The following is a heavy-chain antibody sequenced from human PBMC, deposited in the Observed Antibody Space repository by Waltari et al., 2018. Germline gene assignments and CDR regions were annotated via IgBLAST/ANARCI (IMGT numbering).Heavy chain of an antibody. Sequence: QVQLVQSGAEVKKPGASVKVSCQASGYTFTSYYMHWVRQAPGQGLEWMGIINHSGGSTSYGQKVQCRVTMSRDTSTSTVYMELCILRSEDTAVYYCARGSPPYRYWGQGTLVTVSS. CDR3: ARGSPPYRY. J-gene: IGHJ4*02. D-gene: IGHD3-16*02. CDR2: INHSGGST. CDR1: GYTFTSYY. V-gene: IGHV1-46*01.